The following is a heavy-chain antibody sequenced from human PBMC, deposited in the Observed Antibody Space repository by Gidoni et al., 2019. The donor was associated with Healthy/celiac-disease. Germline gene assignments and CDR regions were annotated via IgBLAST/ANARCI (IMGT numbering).Heavy chain of an antibody. CDR3: AREEVVVAATLDY. D-gene: IGHD2-15*01. V-gene: IGHV3-21*01. CDR1: GFTFSSYS. Sequence: EVQLVESGGGLVKPGGSLRLSCAASGFTFSSYSMNWVRQAPGKGLEWVSSISSSSSYIYYADSVKGRFTISRDNAKNSLYLQMNSLRAEDTAVYYCAREEVVVAATLDYWGQGTLVTVSS. CDR2: ISSSSSYI. J-gene: IGHJ4*02.